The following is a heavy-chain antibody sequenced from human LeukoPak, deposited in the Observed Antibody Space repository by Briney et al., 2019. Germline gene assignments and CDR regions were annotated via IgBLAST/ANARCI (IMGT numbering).Heavy chain of an antibody. D-gene: IGHD2-21*01. J-gene: IGHJ4*02. CDR1: GGSISGSSYY. CDR3: ARAPAGCGGTCPFDD. Sequence: SETLSLTCTVSGGSISGSSYYWGWIRQPPGKWLEWIGSIYYSGNTYYNPSLKSRVSISVDTSRNQFSLKLTSVTAADTAAYNCARAPAGCGGTCPFDDWGQGTLVTVSS. V-gene: IGHV4-39*07. CDR2: IYYSGNT.